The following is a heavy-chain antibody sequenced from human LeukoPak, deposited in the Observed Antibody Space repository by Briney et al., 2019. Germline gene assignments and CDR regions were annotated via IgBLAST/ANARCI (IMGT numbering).Heavy chain of an antibody. CDR2: IIPIFGTA. V-gene: IGHV1-69*13. CDR3: ARNQNLRSQATTPFDY. J-gene: IGHJ4*02. Sequence: SVKVSCKVSGYTLTELSMHWVRQAPGQGLEWMGGIIPIFGTANYAQKFQGRVTITADESTSTAYMELRSLRSDDTAVYYCARNQNLRSQATTPFDYWGQGTLVTVSS. D-gene: IGHD5-12*01. CDR1: GYTLTELS.